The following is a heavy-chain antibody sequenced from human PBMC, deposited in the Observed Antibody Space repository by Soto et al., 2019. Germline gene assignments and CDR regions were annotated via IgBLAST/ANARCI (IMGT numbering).Heavy chain of an antibody. D-gene: IGHD1-7*01. CDR3: TTGRNSDAFDI. CDR1: GFTFSNAW. Sequence: GGSLRLSCAASGFTFSNAWMSWVRQAPGKGLEWVDRIKSKTDGGTTDYAAPVKGRFTISRDDSKNTLYLQMNSLKTEDTAVYYCTTGRNSDAFDIWGQGTMVTVSS. J-gene: IGHJ3*02. CDR2: IKSKTDGGTT. V-gene: IGHV3-15*01.